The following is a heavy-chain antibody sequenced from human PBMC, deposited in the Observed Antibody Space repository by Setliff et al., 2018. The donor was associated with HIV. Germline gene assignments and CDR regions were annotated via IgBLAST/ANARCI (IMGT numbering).Heavy chain of an antibody. CDR2: ISSYNDNT. D-gene: IGHD2-15*01. J-gene: IGHJ3*02. CDR3: ARDDVGYCSGGSCYHLFDTFDI. Sequence: ASVKVSCKASGYSFTNYGFSWVRQAPGQGLEWMGWISSYNDNTNYALNLQGRVTMTTDTSTSTAYMELRSLRSDDTAVYYCARDDVGYCSGGSCYHLFDTFDIWGQGTVVTVSS. CDR1: GYSFTNYG. V-gene: IGHV1-18*01.